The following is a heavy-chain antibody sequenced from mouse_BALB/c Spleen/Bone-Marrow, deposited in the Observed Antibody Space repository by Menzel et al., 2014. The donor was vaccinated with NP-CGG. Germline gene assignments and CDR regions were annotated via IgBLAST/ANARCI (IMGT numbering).Heavy chain of an antibody. J-gene: IGHJ2*01. D-gene: IGHD2-2*01. CDR1: GFTFSSNG. V-gene: IGHV5-9-2*01. Sequence: VNLVESGGGLVKPGGSLKLSCAASGFTFSSNGMSWVRQTPEKSLEWVGTISGGGNYTYYPGSVKGRFTISRDNTKINLYLQMSSLRSEDTALCCCARNYYGYDGYFDYWGQGTTRTVSS. CDR3: ARNYYGYDGYFDY. CDR2: ISGGGNYT.